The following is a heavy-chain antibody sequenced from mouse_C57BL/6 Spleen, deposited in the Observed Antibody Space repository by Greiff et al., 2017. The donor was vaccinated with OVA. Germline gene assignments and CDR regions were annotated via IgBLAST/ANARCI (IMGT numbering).Heavy chain of an antibody. CDR3: ARLGIYYGNPYWYFDV. CDR2: INPYNGDT. J-gene: IGHJ1*03. CDR1: GYSFTGYF. D-gene: IGHD2-1*01. Sequence: VQLQQSGPELVKPGDSVKISCKASGYSFTGYFMNWVMQSHGKSLEWIGRINPYNGDTFYNQKFKGKATLTVDKSSSTAHMELRSLTSEDSAVYYCARLGIYYGNPYWYFDVWGTGTTVTVSS. V-gene: IGHV1-20*01.